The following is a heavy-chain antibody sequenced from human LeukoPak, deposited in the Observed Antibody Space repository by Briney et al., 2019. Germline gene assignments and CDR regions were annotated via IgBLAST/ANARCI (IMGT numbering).Heavy chain of an antibody. D-gene: IGHD3-22*01. J-gene: IGHJ4*02. V-gene: IGHV4-59*12. CDR1: GGSISSYY. Sequence: SETLSLTCTVSGGSISSYYWSWIRQPPGKGLEWIGYIYYSGSTNYNPSLKSRVTISVDTSKNQFSLKLSSVTAADTAVYYCARAGHYDSSGSNPGDYWGQGTLVTVSS. CDR3: ARAGHYDSSGSNPGDY. CDR2: IYYSGST.